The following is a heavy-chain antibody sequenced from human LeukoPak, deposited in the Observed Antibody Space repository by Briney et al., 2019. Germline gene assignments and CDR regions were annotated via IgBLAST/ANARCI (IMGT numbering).Heavy chain of an antibody. CDR2: IWYDGSNK. D-gene: IGHD3-10*01. Sequence: GGSLRLSCAASGFTFSNYGMHWVRQAPGKGLEWVAVIWYDGSNKYYADSVKGRFTISRDNPKNTLYLQMNSLRAEDTAVYYCAGNYGPYYFDYWDQGTLVTVSS. V-gene: IGHV3-33*01. CDR3: AGNYGPYYFDY. CDR1: GFTFSNYG. J-gene: IGHJ4*02.